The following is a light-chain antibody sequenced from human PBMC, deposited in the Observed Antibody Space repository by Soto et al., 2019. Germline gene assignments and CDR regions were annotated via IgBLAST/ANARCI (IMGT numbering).Light chain of an antibody. V-gene: IGLV2-11*01. CDR3: FSYAGRSWV. CDR2: VVT. Sequence: QSALTQPRSVSGSPGQSVTISCTGTSSDVGGYNFVSWYQQHPGKAPKLIIYVVTERPSGVPDRFSGSKSGNTASLTISGLQAEDEADYYCFSYAGRSWVFGGGTK. J-gene: IGLJ3*02. CDR1: SSDVGGYNF.